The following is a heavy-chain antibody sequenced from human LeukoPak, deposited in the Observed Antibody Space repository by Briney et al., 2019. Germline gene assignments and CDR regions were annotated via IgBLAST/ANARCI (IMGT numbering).Heavy chain of an antibody. V-gene: IGHV3-21*01. CDR3: ARDGYSSSWNNLYGMDV. J-gene: IGHJ6*02. Sequence: GSLRLSCAASGFTFSSYRMNWVRQAPGKGLEWVSSIISSSSYIYYADSVKGRFTISRDNAKNSLHLQMNSLRAEDTAVYYCARDGYSSSWNNLYGMDVWGQGTTVTVSS. CDR1: GFTFSSYR. D-gene: IGHD6-13*01. CDR2: IISSSSYI.